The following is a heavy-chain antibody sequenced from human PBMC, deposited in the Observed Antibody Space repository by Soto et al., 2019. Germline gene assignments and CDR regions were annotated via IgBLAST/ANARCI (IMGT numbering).Heavy chain of an antibody. J-gene: IGHJ6*02. Sequence: QVQLVQSGAEVKKRGSWVKVSCKASGGTFSSYAISWVRQAPGQGLEWMGGIIPIFGTADYAQNFQGRVTITADESTSTAYMELSSLRSEDTAVYYCASHWGQTKRYYYYGMDVWGQGTTVTVSS. D-gene: IGHD7-27*01. CDR3: ASHWGQTKRYYYYGMDV. CDR2: IIPIFGTA. CDR1: GGTFSSYA. V-gene: IGHV1-69*12.